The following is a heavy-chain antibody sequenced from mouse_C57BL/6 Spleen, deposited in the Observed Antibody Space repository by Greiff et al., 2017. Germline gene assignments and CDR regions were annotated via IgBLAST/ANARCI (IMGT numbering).Heavy chain of an antibody. CDR2: IDPSDSYT. CDR3: ATITTVVGRNYFDY. D-gene: IGHD1-1*01. V-gene: IGHV1-50*01. Sequence: QVQLQQPGAELVKPGASVKLSCKASGYTFTSYWMQWVKQRPGQGLEWIGEIDPSDSYTNYNQKFKGKATLTVDTSSSTAYMQLSSLTSEDSAVYYCATITTVVGRNYFDYWGQGTTLTVSS. CDR1: GYTFTSYW. J-gene: IGHJ2*01.